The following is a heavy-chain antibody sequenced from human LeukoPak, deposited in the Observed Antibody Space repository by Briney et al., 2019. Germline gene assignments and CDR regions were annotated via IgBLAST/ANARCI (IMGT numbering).Heavy chain of an antibody. CDR1: GFTFSNAW. CDR2: IKSKTDVGTT. Sequence: GGSLRLSCAASGFTFSNAWMSWVRQAPGKGLEWVGRIKSKTDVGTTDYAAPVKGRFTISRDDSKNTLYLQMNSLKTEDTAVYYCTTEVIVVVTAAGGATDYWGQGTLVTVSS. D-gene: IGHD2-21*02. V-gene: IGHV3-15*01. J-gene: IGHJ4*02. CDR3: TTEVIVVVTAAGGATDY.